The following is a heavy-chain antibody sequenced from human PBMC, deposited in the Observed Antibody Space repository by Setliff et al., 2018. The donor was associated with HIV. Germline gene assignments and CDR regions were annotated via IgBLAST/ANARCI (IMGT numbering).Heavy chain of an antibody. J-gene: IGHJ5*02. CDR2: IHHSGST. D-gene: IGHD6-19*01. Sequence: SETLSLTCAVSGGSISSSNWWSWVRQAPGEGLEWIGEIHHSGSTNYKPSLKSRVTISVDKSKNQFSLKLSSVTAADTAVYYCASVGSGWSHNWFDPWGQGALVTVSS. CDR3: ASVGSGWSHNWFDP. CDR1: GGSISSSNW. V-gene: IGHV4-4*02.